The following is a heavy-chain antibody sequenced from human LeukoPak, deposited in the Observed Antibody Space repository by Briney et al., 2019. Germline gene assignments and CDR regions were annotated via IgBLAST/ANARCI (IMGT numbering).Heavy chain of an antibody. V-gene: IGHV3-7*01. CDR2: IKQAGSEK. CDR1: GFTFSNYW. CDR3: ARAGTPGWFGETYYYYYYMDV. D-gene: IGHD3-10*01. Sequence: GGSLRLSCAASGFTFSNYWMSWVRQAPGKGLEWVANIKQAGSEKYYVDSVKGRFTISRDNAKNSLYLQMNSLRAEDTAVYYCARAGTPGWFGETYYYYYYMDVWGKGTTVTISS. J-gene: IGHJ6*03.